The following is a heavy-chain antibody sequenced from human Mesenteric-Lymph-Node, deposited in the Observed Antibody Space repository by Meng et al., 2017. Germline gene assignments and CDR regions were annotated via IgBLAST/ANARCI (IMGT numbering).Heavy chain of an antibody. J-gene: IGHJ5*02. V-gene: IGHV1-2*02. D-gene: IGHD2-2*01. CDR2: INPNSGGT. CDR1: GYTFTGYY. Sequence: ASVKVSCKASGYTFTGYYMHWVRQAPGQGLEWMGWINPNSGGTNYAQKFQGRVTMTRDTSTSTVYMELSSLRSEDTAVYYCARDPIVPAATVTTGWFDPWGQGTLVTVSS. CDR3: ARDPIVPAATVTTGWFDP.